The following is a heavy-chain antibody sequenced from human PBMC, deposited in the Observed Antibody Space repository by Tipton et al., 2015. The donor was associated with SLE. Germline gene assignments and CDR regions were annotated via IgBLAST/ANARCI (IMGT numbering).Heavy chain of an antibody. CDR2: IFYNGRT. CDR3: ARADRGNCRNSDCYIFDY. Sequence: LRLSCTVSGGSISRYYWSWIRQPPGKGLEWIGYIFYNGRTYYNPSLKSRVTMSVDTSKNQFSLKLSSVTAADTAVYFCARADRGNCRNSDCYIFDYWGQGTPVTVSS. J-gene: IGHJ4*02. V-gene: IGHV4-59*08. CDR1: GGSISRYY. D-gene: IGHD2-21*01.